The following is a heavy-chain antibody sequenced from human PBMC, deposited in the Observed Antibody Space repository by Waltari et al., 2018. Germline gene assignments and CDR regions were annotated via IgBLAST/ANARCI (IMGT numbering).Heavy chain of an antibody. CDR1: GFTFSDYY. Sequence: QVQLVESGGGLVKPGGSLILSCAASGFTFSDYYMSWIRQAPGKGLEWVSYMSRSGTTIYYADSVKGRFTISRDNAKNSLYLQMNSLRAEDTAVYYCARDSSNWSGNWFDSWGQGTLVTVSS. CDR2: MSRSGTTI. CDR3: ARDSSNWSGNWFDS. D-gene: IGHD6-13*01. J-gene: IGHJ5*01. V-gene: IGHV3-11*01.